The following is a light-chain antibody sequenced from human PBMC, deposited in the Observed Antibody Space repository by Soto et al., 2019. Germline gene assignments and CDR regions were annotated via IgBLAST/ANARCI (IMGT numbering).Light chain of an antibody. CDR3: QQYYIYSFT. J-gene: IGKJ4*01. V-gene: IGKV1-5*03. CDR2: EAS. Sequence: DIQMTQSPSTLSAPVGDRVTITCRASQSVGRRLAWYQHKPGQAPKIVMYEASNLQTGVPSRFSGSGSGTEFTLTISSLQADDLATYYCQQYYIYSFTFGGGTKVEIK. CDR1: QSVGRR.